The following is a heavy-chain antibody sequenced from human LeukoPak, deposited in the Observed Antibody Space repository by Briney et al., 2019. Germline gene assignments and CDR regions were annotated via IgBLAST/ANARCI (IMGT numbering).Heavy chain of an antibody. Sequence: SQTLSLTCAISGDSVSSINGAWNWVRQSPSRGLEWLGRTYYRSKWYSDYAVSIQGRITINPDTSKNQFTLHLLSVTPDDTAVYYCARDVATTGWYTFDYWGQGTRVTVSS. V-gene: IGHV6-1*01. CDR3: ARDVATTGWYTFDY. CDR2: TYYRSKWYS. D-gene: IGHD6-19*01. CDR1: GDSVSSINGA. J-gene: IGHJ4*02.